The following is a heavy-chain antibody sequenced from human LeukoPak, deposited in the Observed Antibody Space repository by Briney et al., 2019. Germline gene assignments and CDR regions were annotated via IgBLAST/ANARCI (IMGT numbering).Heavy chain of an antibody. D-gene: IGHD2-21*02. J-gene: IGHJ3*02. Sequence: PGGSLRLSCAASGFTFRSYWMHWVRQAPGKGLEWVAFISSDGSDKYYADSMKGRFTISRDNSKNTLYLQMTSLRGEDTAMYYCAREGTARDAFDIWGQGTMVTVSS. V-gene: IGHV3-30-3*01. CDR2: ISSDGSDK. CDR3: AREGTARDAFDI. CDR1: GFTFRSYW.